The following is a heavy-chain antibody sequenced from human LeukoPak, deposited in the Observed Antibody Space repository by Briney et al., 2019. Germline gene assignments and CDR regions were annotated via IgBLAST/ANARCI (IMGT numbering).Heavy chain of an antibody. CDR3: ARTREEMAPFDAFDI. D-gene: IGHD5-24*01. V-gene: IGHV4-59*01. CDR1: DDSITIYY. Sequence: SETLSLTCSVSDDSITIYYWTWIRQPPGQGLEWIGYIDHTGTTNYNPPLNSRVTISRDTSKNHFSLQLSSVTAADTAVYYCARTREEMAPFDAFDIWGQGTMVTVSS. J-gene: IGHJ3*02. CDR2: IDHTGTT.